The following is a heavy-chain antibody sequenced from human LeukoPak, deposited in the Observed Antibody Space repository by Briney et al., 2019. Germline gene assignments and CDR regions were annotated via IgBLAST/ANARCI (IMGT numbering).Heavy chain of an antibody. Sequence: AGGSLRLSCAASGFTFDDYTMHWVRQAPGKGLEWVSLISWDGGSTYYADSVKGRFTISRDNAKNSMYLQMNSLRAEDTAVYYCARDSVWGVIYDYWGQGILVTVSS. CDR1: GFTFDDYT. D-gene: IGHD3-10*01. J-gene: IGHJ4*02. CDR2: ISWDGGST. CDR3: ARDSVWGVIYDY. V-gene: IGHV3-43*01.